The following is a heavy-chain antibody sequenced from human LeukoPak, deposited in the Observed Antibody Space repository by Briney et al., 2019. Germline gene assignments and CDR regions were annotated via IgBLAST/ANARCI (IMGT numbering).Heavy chain of an antibody. CDR2: INHSGST. D-gene: IGHD5-12*01. Sequence: SETLSLTCAVYGGPFSGYYWSWIRQPPGKGLEWIGEINHSGSTYYNPSLKSRVTISVDTSKNQFSLKLSSVTAADTAVYYCARRGGYDKIDYWGQGTLVTVSS. V-gene: IGHV4-34*01. CDR3: ARRGGYDKIDY. CDR1: GGPFSGYY. J-gene: IGHJ4*02.